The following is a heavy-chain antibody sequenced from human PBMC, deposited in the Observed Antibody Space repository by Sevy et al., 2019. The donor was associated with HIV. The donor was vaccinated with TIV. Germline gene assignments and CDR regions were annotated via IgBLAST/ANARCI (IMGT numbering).Heavy chain of an antibody. V-gene: IGHV3-23*01. J-gene: IGHJ3*02. CDR1: GFTFSSYA. D-gene: IGHD3-10*01. CDR3: AKLGRGVTAAFDI. Sequence: GGSLRLSCAASGFTFSSYAMSWVRQAPGKGLEWVSAISGSGGSTYYADSVKGRFTISRDNSKNTLYLQMNSLRAEDTDVYYCAKLGRGVTAAFDIWGQGTMVTVSS. CDR2: ISGSGGST.